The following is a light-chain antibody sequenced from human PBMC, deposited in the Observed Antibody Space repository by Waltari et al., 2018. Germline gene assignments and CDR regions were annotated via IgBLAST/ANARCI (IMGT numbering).Light chain of an antibody. V-gene: IGLV2-14*03. J-gene: IGLJ1*01. CDR3: ASETSTTTLYV. CDR2: HVS. Sequence: SALTQPASVSGSPGQSITIPCTGTSSEIGFYKFFSWYQQHPGKAPKVMIYHVSNRPSGVSNRFSGSKSGNTASLTISGLQPEDEADYYCASETSTTTLYVFGSGTKVTVL. CDR1: SSEIGFYKF.